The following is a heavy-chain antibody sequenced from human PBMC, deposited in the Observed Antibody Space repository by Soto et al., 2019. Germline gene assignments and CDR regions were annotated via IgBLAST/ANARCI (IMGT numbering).Heavy chain of an antibody. J-gene: IGHJ4*02. D-gene: IGHD2-2*02. CDR3: ARLPTARIPGDYDY. CDR1: GGSISSSSYY. V-gene: IGHV4-39*01. CDR2: IYYSGGT. Sequence: SETLSLACTVSGGSISSSSYYWGWIRQPPGKGLEWIGSIYYSGGTYYNPSLKSRVTISVDTSKNQFSLKLSSVTAADTAVYYCARLPTARIPGDYDYWGQGTLVTVSS.